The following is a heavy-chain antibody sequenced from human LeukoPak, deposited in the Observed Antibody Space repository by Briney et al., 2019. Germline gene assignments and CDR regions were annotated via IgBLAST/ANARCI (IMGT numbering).Heavy chain of an antibody. J-gene: IGHJ6*02. V-gene: IGHV3-7*01. Sequence: VGSLRLSCAASGFTFSSYWMSWVRQAPGKGLEWVANIKQDGSEKYYVDSVKGRFTISRDNAKNSLYLQMNSLRAEDTAVYYCARVIPPQQLVYYYYYGMDVWGQGTTVTVSS. D-gene: IGHD6-13*01. CDR2: IKQDGSEK. CDR1: GFTFSSYW. CDR3: ARVIPPQQLVYYYYYGMDV.